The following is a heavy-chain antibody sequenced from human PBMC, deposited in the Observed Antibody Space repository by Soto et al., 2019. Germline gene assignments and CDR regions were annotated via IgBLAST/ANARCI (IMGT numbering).Heavy chain of an antibody. CDR3: ARDRCLNWGGDCYSFDY. V-gene: IGHV1-69*01. Sequence: QVQLVQSGAEVKKPGSSVKVSCKASGGTFSSYAISWVRQAPGQGLEWMGGIIPIFGTANYAQKFQGRVTITADESTSTAFMELSSLRSEDTAVYYCARDRCLNWGGDCYSFDYWGQGTLVTVSS. CDR2: IIPIFGTA. J-gene: IGHJ4*02. CDR1: GGTFSSYA. D-gene: IGHD2-21*02.